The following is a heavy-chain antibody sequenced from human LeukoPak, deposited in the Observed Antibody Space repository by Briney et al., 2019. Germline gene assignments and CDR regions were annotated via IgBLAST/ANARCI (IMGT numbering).Heavy chain of an antibody. Sequence: SETLSLTCTVSGGSISSSSYYWGWIRQPPGKGLEWIGSIYYSGSTYYNPSLKSRVTISVDTSKNQFSLKLSSVTAADTAVYYCARWGITIFGVVIPADYWGQGTLVTVSS. CDR3: ARWGITIFGVVIPADY. J-gene: IGHJ4*02. V-gene: IGHV4-39*01. CDR2: IYYSGST. CDR1: GGSISSSSYY. D-gene: IGHD3-3*01.